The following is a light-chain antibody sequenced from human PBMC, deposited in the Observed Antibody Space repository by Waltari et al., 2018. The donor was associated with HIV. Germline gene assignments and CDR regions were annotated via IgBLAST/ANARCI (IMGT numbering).Light chain of an antibody. V-gene: IGLV1-40*01. Sequence: QSVLTQPPSVSGAPRQRVTISCPRRRSKLGAGYELPRSRQLPGTAPKLLNYDNSNRPSGVPDRFSGSKSGTSASLAITWLQAEDEADYYCQSYDSSLSGWVFGGGTKLTVL. CDR1: RSKLGAGYE. J-gene: IGLJ3*02. CDR2: DNS. CDR3: QSYDSSLSGWV.